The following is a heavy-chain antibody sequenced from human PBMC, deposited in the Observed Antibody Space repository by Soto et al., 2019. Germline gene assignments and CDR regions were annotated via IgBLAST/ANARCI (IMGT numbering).Heavy chain of an antibody. CDR1: GYSFTSYW. D-gene: IGHD5-12*01. J-gene: IGHJ3*02. CDR3: ARPVEMATDAFDI. V-gene: IGHV5-10-1*01. Sequence: GESLKISCKGSGYSFTSYWISWVRQMPGKGLEWMGRIDPSDSYTNYSPSFQGHVTISADKSISTAYLQWSSLKASDTAMYYCARPVEMATDAFDIWGQGTMVTV. CDR2: IDPSDSYT.